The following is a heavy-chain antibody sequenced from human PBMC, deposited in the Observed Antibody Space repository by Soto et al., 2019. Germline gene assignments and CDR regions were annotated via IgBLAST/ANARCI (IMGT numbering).Heavy chain of an antibody. J-gene: IGHJ4*02. CDR3: SLAASAQSAY. V-gene: IGHV4-31*01. CDR1: AGSISSGGYY. CDR2: IYYSGST. Sequence: QVQLQESGPGLVKPSQTLSLTCTVSAGSISSGGYYWSWPRQHPGKGLEWIGYIYYSGSTYYNPSLKSLVTLSVDTSKTQFSLKLSSLTAADTAVYYCSLAASAQSAYWGQGTLVTV. D-gene: IGHD6-13*01.